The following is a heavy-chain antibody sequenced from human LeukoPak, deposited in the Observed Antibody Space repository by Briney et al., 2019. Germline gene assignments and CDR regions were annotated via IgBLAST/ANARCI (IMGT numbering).Heavy chain of an antibody. V-gene: IGHV3-66*02. Sequence: GGSLRLSCAASGFSFSTYEMNWVRQAPGKGLEWVSVIYSGGSTYYADSVKGRFTISRDNSKNTLYLQMNSLRAEDTAVYYCAREAVAGTFDYWGQGTLVTVSS. CDR3: AREAVAGTFDY. CDR2: IYSGGST. J-gene: IGHJ4*02. D-gene: IGHD6-19*01. CDR1: GFSFSTYE.